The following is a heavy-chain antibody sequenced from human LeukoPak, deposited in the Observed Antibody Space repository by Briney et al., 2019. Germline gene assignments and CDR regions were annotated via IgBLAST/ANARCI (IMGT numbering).Heavy chain of an antibody. J-gene: IGHJ5*02. CDR2: IYYSGST. D-gene: IGHD5-18*01. V-gene: IGHV4-59*01. Sequence: SETLSLTCTVSGGSISSYYWSWIRQPPGKGLEWIGYIYYSGSTNYNPSLKSRVTISVDTSKNQFSLELSSVTAADTAVYYCARGFLDTAFFHWFDPWGQGTLVTVSS. CDR3: ARGFLDTAFFHWFDP. CDR1: GGSISSYY.